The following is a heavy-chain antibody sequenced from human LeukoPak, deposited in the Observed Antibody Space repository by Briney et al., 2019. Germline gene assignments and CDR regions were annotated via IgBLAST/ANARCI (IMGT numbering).Heavy chain of an antibody. D-gene: IGHD3-22*01. CDR3: VRDDDRPDNGLDY. J-gene: IGHJ4*02. Sequence: GGSLRLSCAASGFTFSDYYMSWIRQAPGKGLEWVSYISSSGSTIYYADSVKGRFTISRDNAKNSLYLQMNSLRAEDTAVYYCVRDDDRPDNGLDYWGQGTLVTVSS. V-gene: IGHV3-11*04. CDR2: ISSSGSTI. CDR1: GFTFSDYY.